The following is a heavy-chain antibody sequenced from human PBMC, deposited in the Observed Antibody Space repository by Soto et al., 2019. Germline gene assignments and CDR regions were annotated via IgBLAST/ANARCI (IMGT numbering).Heavy chain of an antibody. Sequence: QVQLQESGPGLVKPSQTLSLTCTVSGGSISSGGYYWSWIRQHPGKGLEWVGYIYYSGSTYYNPSLEIRFTTLVDTSKNQFSLKLSSVTAADTAVYYCARATGRGVIPTAILAPYYWGQGTLVTVSS. CDR2: IYYSGST. CDR1: GGSISSGGYY. D-gene: IGHD2-2*01. CDR3: ARATGRGVIPTAILAPYY. V-gene: IGHV4-31*03. J-gene: IGHJ4*02.